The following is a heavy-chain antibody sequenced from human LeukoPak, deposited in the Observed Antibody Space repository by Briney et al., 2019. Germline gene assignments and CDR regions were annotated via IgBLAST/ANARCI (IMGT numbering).Heavy chain of an antibody. J-gene: IGHJ5*02. CDR1: GGSISSHY. Sequence: SETLSLTCTVSGGSISSHYWSWIRQPPGKGLEWIGYIYYSGSTNYNPSLKSRVTISVDTSKNQFSLKPSSVTAADTAVYYCARVKSSSWYWFDPWGQGTLVTVSS. CDR2: IYYSGST. CDR3: ARVKSSSWYWFDP. D-gene: IGHD6-13*01. V-gene: IGHV4-59*11.